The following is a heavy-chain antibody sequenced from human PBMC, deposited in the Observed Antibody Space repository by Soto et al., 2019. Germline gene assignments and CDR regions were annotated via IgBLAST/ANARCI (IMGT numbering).Heavy chain of an antibody. CDR2: IKQDGSEK. Sequence: GGSLRLSCAASGFTFSRYGMHWVRQGPEKGQKWVANIKQDGSEKYYVDSVKGRFTISRDNAKNSLYLQMNSLRAEDTAVYYCARDPGSYCRGGNCYSNYYYYYMDVWGKGTTVTVSS. D-gene: IGHD2-15*01. V-gene: IGHV3-7*01. CDR1: GFTFSRYG. J-gene: IGHJ6*03. CDR3: ARDPGSYCRGGNCYSNYYYYYMDV.